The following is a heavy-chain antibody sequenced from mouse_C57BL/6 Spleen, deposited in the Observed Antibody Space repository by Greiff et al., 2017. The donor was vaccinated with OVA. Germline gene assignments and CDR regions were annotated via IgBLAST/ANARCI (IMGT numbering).Heavy chain of an antibody. D-gene: IGHD1-3*01. CDR3: TRGGNNYYFDY. Sequence: QVQLQESGAELVRPGASVTLSCKASGYTFTDYEMHWVKQTPVHGLEWIGAIDPETGGTAYNQKFKGKAILTADKSSSTAYMPLRSLTSEDAAVYYCTRGGNNYYFDYWGQGTTLTVSS. V-gene: IGHV1-15*01. CDR1: GYTFTDYE. CDR2: IDPETGGT. J-gene: IGHJ2*01.